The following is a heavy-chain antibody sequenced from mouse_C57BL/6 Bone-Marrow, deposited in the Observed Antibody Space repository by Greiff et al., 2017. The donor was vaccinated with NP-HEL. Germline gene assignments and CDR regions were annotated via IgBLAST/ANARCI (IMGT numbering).Heavy chain of an antibody. CDR1: GFTFSSYA. Sequence: EVKVVESGGGLVKPGGSLKLSCAASGFTFSSYAMSWVRQTPEKRLEWVATISDGGSYTYYPDNVKGRFTISRDNAKNNLYLQMSHLKSEDTAMYYCARDSSYVWFAYWGQGTLVTVSA. J-gene: IGHJ3*01. V-gene: IGHV5-4*01. CDR3: ARDSSYVWFAY. D-gene: IGHD1-1*01. CDR2: ISDGGSYT.